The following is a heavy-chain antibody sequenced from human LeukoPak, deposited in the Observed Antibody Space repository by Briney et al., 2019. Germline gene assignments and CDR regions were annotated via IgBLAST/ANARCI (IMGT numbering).Heavy chain of an antibody. J-gene: IGHJ4*02. D-gene: IGHD6-13*01. CDR1: GFIFSNYG. CDR2: IRNDIPKDGINK. V-gene: IGHV3-30*02. Sequence: GGSLRLSCTTSGFIFSNYGMHWVRQAPGKGLEWVALIRNDIPKDGINKYYADSVRGRFTISRDNSKNTVYLQMNSLRVADTAMYCCAKGDSNWGQGTLVTVSS. CDR3: AKGDSN.